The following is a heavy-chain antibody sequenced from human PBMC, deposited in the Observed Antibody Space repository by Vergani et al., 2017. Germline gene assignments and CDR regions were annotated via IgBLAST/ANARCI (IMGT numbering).Heavy chain of an antibody. Sequence: QVQLVQSGAEVKKPGSSVKVSCKASGGTFSSYAISWVRQAPGQGLEWMGGIIPIFGTATYAQKFQGRVTITADESTSTAYMELSSLRSEDTAVYYCARGYCRGGSCYRGYYYYYGMDVGGQGTTVTVSS. D-gene: IGHD2-15*01. V-gene: IGHV1-69*01. CDR2: IIPIFGTA. CDR1: GGTFSSYA. J-gene: IGHJ6*02. CDR3: ARGYCRGGSCYRGYYYYYGMDV.